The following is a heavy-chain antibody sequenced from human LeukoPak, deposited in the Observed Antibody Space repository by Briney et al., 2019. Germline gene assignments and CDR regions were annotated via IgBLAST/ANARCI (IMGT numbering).Heavy chain of an antibody. D-gene: IGHD3-22*01. Sequence: GGSLRLSCAASGFTVSSNYMSWVRQATGKGLEWVSVIYSGGSTYYADSVKGRFTTSRDNSKNTLYLQMNSLRAEDTAAYYCARSVYYYDSSGYYPNYDYFDYWGQGTLVTVSS. V-gene: IGHV3-66*01. CDR2: IYSGGST. J-gene: IGHJ4*02. CDR1: GFTVSSNY. CDR3: ARSVYYYDSSGYYPNYDYFDY.